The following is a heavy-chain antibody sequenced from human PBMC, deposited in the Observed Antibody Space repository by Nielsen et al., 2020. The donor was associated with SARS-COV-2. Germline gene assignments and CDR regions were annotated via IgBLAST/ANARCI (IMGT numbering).Heavy chain of an antibody. D-gene: IGHD5-12*01. Sequence: GESLKISCAASGFTFSSYAMSWVRQAPGKGLEWVSAISGSGGSTYYADSVKGRFTISRDNAKNSLYLQMNSLRAEDTALYYCAGDGSAAGYWGQGTLVTVSS. CDR2: ISGSGGST. CDR1: GFTFSSYA. CDR3: AGDGSAAGY. V-gene: IGHV3-23*01. J-gene: IGHJ4*02.